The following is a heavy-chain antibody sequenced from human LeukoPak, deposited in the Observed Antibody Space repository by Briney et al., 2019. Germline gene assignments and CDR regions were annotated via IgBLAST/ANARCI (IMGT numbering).Heavy chain of an antibody. Sequence: GESLKISCKGSGYRFTNYWIAWVRQMPGKGLEWMGIIYPGDSQNRYSPSFQGQVTISADKSISTAYLRWSSLKASDTAMYYCARQALTTTDYYYMDVWGKGTTVTVSS. CDR3: ARQALTTTDYYYMDV. CDR2: IYPGDSQN. CDR1: GYRFTNYW. J-gene: IGHJ6*03. V-gene: IGHV5-51*01. D-gene: IGHD1-26*01.